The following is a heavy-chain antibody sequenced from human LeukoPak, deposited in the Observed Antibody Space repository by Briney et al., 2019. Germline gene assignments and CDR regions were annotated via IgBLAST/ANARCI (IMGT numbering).Heavy chain of an antibody. J-gene: IGHJ4*02. CDR2: ISYDGSNK. CDR3: ARDRRGDIVVVVAADY. Sequence: PGGSLRLSCGASGFTFSRYAMHWVRQAPGKGLEGVGVISYDGSNKYYADSVKGRFTISRDNSKNTLYLQMNSLRAEDTAVYYCARDRRGDIVVVVAADYWGQGTLVTVSS. V-gene: IGHV3-30*04. CDR1: GFTFSRYA. D-gene: IGHD2-15*01.